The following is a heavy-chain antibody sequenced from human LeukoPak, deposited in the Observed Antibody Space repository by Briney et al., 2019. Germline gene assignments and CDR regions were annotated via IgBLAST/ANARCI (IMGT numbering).Heavy chain of an antibody. CDR2: ISSSSSYI. V-gene: IGHV3-21*04. D-gene: IGHD3-10*01. CDR1: GFTFSSYG. CDR3: AKSPYFYNSGRYVDV. Sequence: PGGSLRLSCAASGFTFSSYGMSWVRQAPGKGLEWVSSISSSSSYIYYADSVKGRFTISRDNAKNSLYLQMNSLRAEDTAVYYCAKSPYFYNSGRYVDVWGKGTTVTVSS. J-gene: IGHJ6*03.